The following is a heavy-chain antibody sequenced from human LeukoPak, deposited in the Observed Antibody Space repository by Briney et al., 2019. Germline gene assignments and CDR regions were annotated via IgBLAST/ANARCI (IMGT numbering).Heavy chain of an antibody. D-gene: IGHD2-2*01. CDR1: GYSISSGYN. J-gene: IGHJ5*02. CDR3: ARGEVVVVPAAIRFDP. V-gene: IGHV4-38-2*01. Sequence: KPSETLSLTCAVSGYSISSGYNWGWIRQPPGKGLEWIGSIYHSGSTYYNPSLKSRVTISVDTSKNQFSLKLSSVTAADTAVYYCARGEVVVVPAAIRFDPWGQGTLVTVSS. CDR2: IYHSGST.